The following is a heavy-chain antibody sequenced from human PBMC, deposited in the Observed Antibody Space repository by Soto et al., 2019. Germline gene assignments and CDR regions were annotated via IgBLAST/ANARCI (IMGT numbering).Heavy chain of an antibody. V-gene: IGHV1-3*01. J-gene: IGHJ4*02. CDR3: ARESLWFGELLSYFDN. CDR2: INAGKGNT. D-gene: IGHD3-10*01. CDR1: GYSFTTYA. Sequence: QVQFVQSGAEVKKPGASVRVSCKASGYSFTTYAMHWVRQAPGQRLEWMGWINAGKGNTKYSENFQGRFTITSDTSASTAYMELSSLRSEDTAVYYCARESLWFGELLSYFDNWGQGTLVTVSS.